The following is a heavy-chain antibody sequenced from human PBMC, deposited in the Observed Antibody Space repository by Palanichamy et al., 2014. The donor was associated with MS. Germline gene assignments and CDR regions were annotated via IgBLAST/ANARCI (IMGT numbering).Heavy chain of an antibody. CDR2: IYHSGST. Sequence: QVQLQESGPGLVKPSGTLSLTCAVSGGSISSSNWWSWVRQPPGKGLEWIGEIYHSGSTNYNPSLKSRVTISVDKSKNQFSLKLSSVTAADTAVYYCAREAVVPAATPPLYYYYGVDVWGQGTTVTVSS. CDR1: GGSISSSNW. CDR3: AREAVVPAATPPLYYYYGVDV. J-gene: IGHJ6*02. V-gene: IGHV4-4*02. D-gene: IGHD2-2*02.